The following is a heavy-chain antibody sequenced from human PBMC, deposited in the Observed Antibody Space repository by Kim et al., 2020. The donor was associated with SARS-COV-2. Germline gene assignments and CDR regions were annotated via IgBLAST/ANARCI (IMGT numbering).Heavy chain of an antibody. CDR1: GGSISSGDYY. Sequence: SETLSLTCSVSGGSISSGDYYWSWIRQPPGKGLEWIGYIYYSGSTYYNPSLKSRVTISVDTSKNQFSLKLSSVTAADTAVYYCARALSITIFGVVIIGAFDIWGQGTMVTVSS. CDR3: ARALSITIFGVVIIGAFDI. D-gene: IGHD3-3*01. J-gene: IGHJ3*02. CDR2: IYYSGST. V-gene: IGHV4-30-4*01.